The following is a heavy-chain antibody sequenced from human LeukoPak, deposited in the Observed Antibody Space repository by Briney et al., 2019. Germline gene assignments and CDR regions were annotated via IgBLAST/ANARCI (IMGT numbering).Heavy chain of an antibody. CDR3: AILQGYSSSSAWFDP. J-gene: IGHJ5*02. D-gene: IGHD6-6*01. V-gene: IGHV1-69*04. CDR1: GGTFSSYA. CDR2: IIPIFGIA. Sequence: GASVKVSCKASGGTFSSYAISWVRQAPGQGLEWMGRIIPIFGIANYAQKFQGRVTITADKSTSTAYMELSSLRSEDTAVYYCAILQGYSSSSAWFDPWCQGTLVTVSS.